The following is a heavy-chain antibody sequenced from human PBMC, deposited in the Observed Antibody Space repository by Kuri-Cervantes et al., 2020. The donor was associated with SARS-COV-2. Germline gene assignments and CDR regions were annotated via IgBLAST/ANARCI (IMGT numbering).Heavy chain of an antibody. V-gene: IGHV5-51*01. CDR1: GYTFTGYY. J-gene: IGHJ4*02. CDR3: ARLTGTLGAFDY. CDR2: IYPGDSDT. D-gene: IGHD1-20*01. Sequence: KVSCKASGYTFTGYYLHWVRQMPGKGLEWMGIIYPGDSDTRYSPSFQGQVTISADKSISTAYLQWSSLKASDTAMYYCARLTGTLGAFDYWGQGTLVTVSS.